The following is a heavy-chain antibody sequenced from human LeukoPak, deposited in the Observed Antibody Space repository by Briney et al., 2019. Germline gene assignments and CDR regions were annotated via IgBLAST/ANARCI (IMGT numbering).Heavy chain of an antibody. Sequence: SEILSLTCTVSGASISTYYWSWIRQPVGKGLEWIGHIKTSGSTHYNPSLGSRVSMSVDTSKNHFSLNLTSVTAADTAVYYCAKTAKYYYGSETYFFFEEWGQGTLVTVSS. J-gene: IGHJ4*02. CDR3: AKTAKYYYGSETYFFFEE. CDR1: GASISTYY. D-gene: IGHD3-10*01. V-gene: IGHV4-4*07. CDR2: IKTSGST.